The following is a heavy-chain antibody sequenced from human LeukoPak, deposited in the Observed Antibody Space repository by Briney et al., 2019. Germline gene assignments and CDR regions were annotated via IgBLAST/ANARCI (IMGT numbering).Heavy chain of an antibody. V-gene: IGHV3-30*04. CDR3: TTISGYCSSTSCY. J-gene: IGHJ4*02. CDR2: ISYDGSNK. CDR1: SFTFSIYA. D-gene: IGHD2-2*01. Sequence: GRSVRLSYPAASFTFSIYAMHWVRQAPCKVPEWMAVISYDGSNKYYAECVKGRFTISRDNSKNTLYLQMNSLRAEDTAVYYCTTISGYCSSTSCYWGQGTLVTVSS.